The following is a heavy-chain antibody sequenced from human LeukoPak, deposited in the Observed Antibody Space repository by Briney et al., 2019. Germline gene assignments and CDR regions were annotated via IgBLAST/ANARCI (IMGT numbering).Heavy chain of an antibody. Sequence: ASVKVSCKASGYTFTDYYIHWVRQAPGQGLGWVGLIHPNTGDTFYEQKFRGRVTMTRDTSINTAYMELDRLTSDDTAVYYCARDYSGSYTHWAQGTLVTVSS. V-gene: IGHV1-2*06. CDR1: GYTFTDYY. CDR3: ARDYSGSYTH. J-gene: IGHJ4*02. CDR2: IHPNTGDT. D-gene: IGHD1-26*01.